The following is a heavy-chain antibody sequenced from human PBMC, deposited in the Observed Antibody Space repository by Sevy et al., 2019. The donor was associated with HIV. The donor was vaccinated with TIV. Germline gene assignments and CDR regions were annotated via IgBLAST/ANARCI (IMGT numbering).Heavy chain of an antibody. CDR2: IYPGDSDT. Sequence: GESLKISCKGSGYSFTSYWIGWVRQMPGKGLEWMGIIYPGDSDTRYSPSFQGQVTISADKSISTAYLQWSSQKASDTAMYYCARLGGGCCSSTSCYTVYYYYGMDVWGQGTTVTVSS. CDR1: GYSFTSYW. V-gene: IGHV5-51*01. J-gene: IGHJ6*02. D-gene: IGHD2-2*02. CDR3: ARLGGGCCSSTSCYTVYYYYGMDV.